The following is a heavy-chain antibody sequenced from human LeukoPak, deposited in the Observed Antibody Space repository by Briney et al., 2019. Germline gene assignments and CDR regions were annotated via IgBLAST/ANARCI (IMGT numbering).Heavy chain of an antibody. CDR1: GYTFTGYY. D-gene: IGHD2-21*02. J-gene: IGHJ4*02. V-gene: IGHV1-2*02. CDR2: INPNSGGT. Sequence: ASVKVSCKASGYTFTGYYMHWVRQAPGQGLEWMGWINPNSGGTTYAQKFQGRVTMTRDTSISTAYTELSRLRSDDTAVYYCARKIRVTGCFDYWGQGTLVTVSS. CDR3: ARKIRVTGCFDY.